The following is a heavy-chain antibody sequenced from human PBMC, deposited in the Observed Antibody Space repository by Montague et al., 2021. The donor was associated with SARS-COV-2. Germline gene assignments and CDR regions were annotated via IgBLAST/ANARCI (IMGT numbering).Heavy chain of an antibody. J-gene: IGHJ6*02. CDR3: AGHKSFDWLLIPKVGYYCMDV. D-gene: IGHD3-9*01. V-gene: IGHV4-59*08. CDR1: GGSISSYY. Sequence: SETLSLTCTVSGGSISSYYWSWIRQPPGKGLEWIGYIYYSGSTNXXPSLKGRVTISVDTSKNQFSLKLRSVTAADTAVYYCAGHKSFDWLLIPKVGYYCMDVWGQGTTVTVSS. CDR2: IYYSGST.